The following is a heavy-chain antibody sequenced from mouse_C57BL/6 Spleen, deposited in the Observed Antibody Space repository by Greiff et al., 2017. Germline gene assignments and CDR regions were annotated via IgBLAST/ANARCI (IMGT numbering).Heavy chain of an antibody. V-gene: IGHV1-9*01. Sequence: QVQLQQSGAELMKPGASVKLSCKATGYTFTGYWIEWVKQRPGHGLEWIGEILPGSGSTNYNEKFKGKATFTADTTSNTAYMQLSSLTTDDAAIYYCASGGLLRFAYWGQGTLVTVSA. CDR3: ASGGLLRFAY. J-gene: IGHJ3*01. CDR1: GYTFTGYW. D-gene: IGHD2-3*01. CDR2: ILPGSGST.